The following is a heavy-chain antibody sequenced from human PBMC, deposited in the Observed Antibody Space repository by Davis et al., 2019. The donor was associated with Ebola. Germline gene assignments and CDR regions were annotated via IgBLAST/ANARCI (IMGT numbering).Heavy chain of an antibody. CDR2: ISGSGGST. J-gene: IGHJ4*02. D-gene: IGHD1-26*01. CDR3: AKDPKRRVGATTSGSYFDY. CDR1: GFTFSSYA. Sequence: GGSLRPSCAASGFTFSSYAMSWVRQAPGKGLEWVSAISGSGGSTYYADSVKGRFTISRDNSKNTLYLQMNSLRAEDTAVYYCAKDPKRRVGATTSGSYFDYWGQGTLVTVSS. V-gene: IGHV3-23*01.